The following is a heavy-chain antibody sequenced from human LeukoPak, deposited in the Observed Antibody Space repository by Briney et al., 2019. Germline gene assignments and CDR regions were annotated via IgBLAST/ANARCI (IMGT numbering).Heavy chain of an antibody. V-gene: IGHV4-30-4*08. Sequence: SQTLSLTCTVSGGSISSGDYYWSWIRQPPGKGLEWIGEINHSGSTNYNPSLKSRVTISVDTSKNQFSLKLSSVTAADTAVYYCARGRGLNYDLDYWGQGTLVTVSS. J-gene: IGHJ4*02. CDR1: GGSISSGDYY. CDR2: INHSGST. CDR3: ARGRGLNYDLDY. D-gene: IGHD3-3*01.